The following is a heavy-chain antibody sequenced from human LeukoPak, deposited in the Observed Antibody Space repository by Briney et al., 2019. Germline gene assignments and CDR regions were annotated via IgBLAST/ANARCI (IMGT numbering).Heavy chain of an antibody. CDR2: IYYSGST. Sequence: PSETLSLTCTVSGGSISSSSYYWGWIRQPPGKGLEWIGSIYYSGSTYYNPSLKSRVTISVDTSKNQFSLKLSSVTAADTAVYYCARQIGCGWYREGYYYYGMDVWGQGTTVTVSS. CDR1: GGSISSSSYY. V-gene: IGHV4-39*01. J-gene: IGHJ6*02. D-gene: IGHD6-19*01. CDR3: ARQIGCGWYREGYYYYGMDV.